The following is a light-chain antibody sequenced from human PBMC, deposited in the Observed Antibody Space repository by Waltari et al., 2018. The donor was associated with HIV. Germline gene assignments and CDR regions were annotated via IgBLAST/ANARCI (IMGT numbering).Light chain of an antibody. CDR3: SSYTSSSTEV. CDR2: EVT. CDR1: SSDVGGYNY. J-gene: IGLJ2*01. Sequence: QSALTQPASVSGSPGQSITISCTGTSSDVGGYNYVSWYQQHPGKAPTVLISEVTNRPSGVSNRVSGSRSGNTASLTISGLQAEDEADYYCSSYTSSSTEVFGGGTKLTVL. V-gene: IGLV2-14*01.